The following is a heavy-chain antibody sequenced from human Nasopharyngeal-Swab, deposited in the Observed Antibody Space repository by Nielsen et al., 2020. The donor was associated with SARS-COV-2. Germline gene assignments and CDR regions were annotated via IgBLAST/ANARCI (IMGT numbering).Heavy chain of an antibody. V-gene: IGHV3-53*01. Sequence: GESLKISCAASGFTVSSNYMSWVRQAPGKGLEWVSVIYSGGSTYYADSVKGRFTISRDNSKNTLYLQMNSLRAEDTAVYYCARARVRYGDLTTNWFDPWGQGTLVTVSS. CDR3: ARARVRYGDLTTNWFDP. D-gene: IGHD4-17*01. CDR2: IYSGGST. J-gene: IGHJ5*02. CDR1: GFTVSSNY.